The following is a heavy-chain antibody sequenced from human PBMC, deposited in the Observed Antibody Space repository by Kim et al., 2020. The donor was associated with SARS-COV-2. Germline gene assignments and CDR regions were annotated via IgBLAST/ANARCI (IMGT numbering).Heavy chain of an antibody. J-gene: IGHJ4*02. V-gene: IGHV3-30*02. Sequence: GEGRFTISRDNSKNRLYLQMNNLRAEDTALYYCVKEAAFTTVVVDYYFDFWGQGTLVTVSS. D-gene: IGHD2-15*01. CDR3: VKEAAFTTVVVDYYFDF.